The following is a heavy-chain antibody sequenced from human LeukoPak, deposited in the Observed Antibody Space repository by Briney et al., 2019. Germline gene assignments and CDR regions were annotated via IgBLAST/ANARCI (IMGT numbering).Heavy chain of an antibody. J-gene: IGHJ3*02. D-gene: IGHD3-10*01. Sequence: GGSLRLSCTASEFTVSDNYMSWVRQAPGKGLEWVSTLYIDGSTYYADAVKGRFTISRDNAKNSLYLQMNSLRAEDTALYYCAKGVRITMVRGAFDIWGQGTMVTVSS. CDR2: LYIDGST. CDR3: AKGVRITMVRGAFDI. V-gene: IGHV3-53*05. CDR1: EFTVSDNY.